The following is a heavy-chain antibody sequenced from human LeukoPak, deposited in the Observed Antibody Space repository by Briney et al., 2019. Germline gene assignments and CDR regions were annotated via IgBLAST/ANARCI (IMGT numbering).Heavy chain of an antibody. Sequence: KSGGSLRLSCAASGFTFSSYSMNWVRQAPGKGLEWVSSISSSSSYIYYADSVKGRFTISRDNSKNTLYLHMSSLRAEDTAVYYCAKREVAGTTSAFDPWGQGTLVTVSS. CDR3: AKREVAGTTSAFDP. J-gene: IGHJ5*02. V-gene: IGHV3-21*04. CDR1: GFTFSSYS. CDR2: ISSSSSYI. D-gene: IGHD6-19*01.